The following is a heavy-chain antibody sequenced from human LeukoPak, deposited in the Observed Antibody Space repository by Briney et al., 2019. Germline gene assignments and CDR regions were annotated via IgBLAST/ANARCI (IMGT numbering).Heavy chain of an antibody. J-gene: IGHJ4*02. CDR1: GYTFTGYY. V-gene: IGHV1-2*02. D-gene: IGHD3-22*01. CDR3: AENYYDSSGYYFDY. CDR2: INPNSGGT. Sequence: ASVKVSCKASGYTFTGYYMHWVRQAPGQGLEWMGWINPNSGGTNYAQKFQGRVTVTRDTSICTAYMELSRLRSDDTAVYYCAENYYDSSGYYFDYWGQGTLVTVSS.